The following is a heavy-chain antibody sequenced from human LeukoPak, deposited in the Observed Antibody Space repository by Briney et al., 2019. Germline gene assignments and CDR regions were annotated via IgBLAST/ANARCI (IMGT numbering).Heavy chain of an antibody. CDR3: ARGPPFLEWLFDNHGMDV. CDR1: GGSISSSGYY. J-gene: IGHJ6*02. CDR2: IYDSGST. Sequence: SEALSLTCTVSGGSISSSGYYWGWIRQPPGKGLEWIGSIYDSGSTYYNPSLKSRVTMSVDTSKNQFSLKLSSVTAADTAVYYCARGPPFLEWLFDNHGMDVWGQGTTVTVSS. D-gene: IGHD3-3*01. V-gene: IGHV4-39*07.